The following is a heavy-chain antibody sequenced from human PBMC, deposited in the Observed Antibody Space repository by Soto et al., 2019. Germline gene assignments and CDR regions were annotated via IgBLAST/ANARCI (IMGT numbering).Heavy chain of an antibody. D-gene: IGHD4-4*01. J-gene: IGHJ4*02. V-gene: IGHV3-30-3*01. Sequence: QVQLVESGGGVVPPGTSLRLSCAASGFTFSSFSMHWVRQAPGKGLEWVAVISYDNGDNKYYADSVRGRFTVSRDNPKNTLYLQMISLRPEDKAVYYCARTRVVSGTPDFDYWGQGTLVTVSS. CDR2: ISYDNGDNK. CDR3: ARTRVVSGTPDFDY. CDR1: GFTFSSFS.